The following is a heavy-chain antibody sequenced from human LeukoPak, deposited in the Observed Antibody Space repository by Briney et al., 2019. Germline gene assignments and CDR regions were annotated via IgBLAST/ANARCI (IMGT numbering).Heavy chain of an antibody. Sequence: SVNVSCKASGGTFSSYAISWVRQAPGQGLEWMGGIIPIFGTANYAQKFQGRVTITADKSTSTAYMELSSLRSEDTAVYYCARSQQLVRRYFDYWGQGTLVTASS. D-gene: IGHD6-13*01. J-gene: IGHJ4*02. V-gene: IGHV1-69*06. CDR1: GGTFSSYA. CDR2: IIPIFGTA. CDR3: ARSQQLVRRYFDY.